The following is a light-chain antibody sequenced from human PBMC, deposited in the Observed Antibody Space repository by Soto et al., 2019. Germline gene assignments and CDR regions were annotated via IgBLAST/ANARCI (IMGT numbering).Light chain of an antibody. CDR1: SSDIGGYIY. CDR2: EGS. Sequence: QSVLTQPASVSGSPGQSITISCTGTSSDIGGYIYVSWYQQHPGKAPKLMIYEGSKRPSGVSNRFSGSKSGNTASLTISGLQAEDEADYYCSSFSSSTTLYVFGTGTKVTV. CDR3: SSFSSSTTLYV. J-gene: IGLJ1*01. V-gene: IGLV2-14*01.